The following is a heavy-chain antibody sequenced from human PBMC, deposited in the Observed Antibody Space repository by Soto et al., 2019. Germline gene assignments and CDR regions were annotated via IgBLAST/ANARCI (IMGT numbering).Heavy chain of an antibody. D-gene: IGHD5-18*01. CDR3: ARDPGYSYDPYYLDY. CDR2: ISAYNGNT. J-gene: IGHJ4*02. CDR1: GYTFTSYG. V-gene: IGHV1-18*01. Sequence: GASVKVSCKASGYTFTSYGISWVRQAPGQGLEWMGWISAYNGNTNYAQKLQGRVTMTTDTSTSTAYMELRSLRSDDTAVYYCARDPGYSYDPYYLDYWGQGTLVTVSS.